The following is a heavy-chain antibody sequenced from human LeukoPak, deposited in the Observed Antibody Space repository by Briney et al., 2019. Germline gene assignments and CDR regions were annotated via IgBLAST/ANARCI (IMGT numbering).Heavy chain of an antibody. CDR2: INHSGST. Sequence: PSETLSLTCAVYGGSFSGYYWSWIRQPPGKGLEWIGEINHSGSTNYNPSLKSRVTISVDTSKNQFSLKLSSVTAADTAVYYCARDRTGPYYYGSGSPLDIWGQGTMVTVSS. CDR1: GGSFSGYY. D-gene: IGHD3-10*01. CDR3: ARDRTGPYYYGSGSPLDI. J-gene: IGHJ3*02. V-gene: IGHV4-34*01.